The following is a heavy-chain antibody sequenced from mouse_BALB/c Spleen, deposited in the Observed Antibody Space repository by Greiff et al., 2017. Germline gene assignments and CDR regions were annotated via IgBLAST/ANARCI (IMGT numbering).Heavy chain of an antibody. V-gene: IGHV1-9*01. CDR3: ARGYYYGSSWYFDV. D-gene: IGHD1-1*01. CDR1: GYTFSSYW. CDR2: ILPGSGST. J-gene: IGHJ1*01. Sequence: QVQLQQSGAELMKPGASVKISCKATGYTFSSYWIEWVKQRPGHGLEWIGEILPGSGSTNYNEKFKGKATFTADTSSNTAYMQLSSLTSEDSAVYYCARGYYYGSSWYFDVWGAGTTVTVSS.